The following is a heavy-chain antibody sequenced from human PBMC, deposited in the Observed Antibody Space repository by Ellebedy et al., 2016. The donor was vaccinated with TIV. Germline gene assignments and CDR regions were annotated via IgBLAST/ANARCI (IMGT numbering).Heavy chain of an antibody. CDR2: IDPSDSYT. D-gene: IGHD2-15*01. V-gene: IGHV5-10-1*01. CDR1: GYSFTSYW. Sequence: KVSCXGSGYSFTSYWISWVRQMPGKGLEWMGRIDPSDSYTNYSPSFQGHVTVSADKSISTAYLQWSSLKASDTAMYYCARFRLGYCSGGSCYKDYWGQGTLVTVSS. CDR3: ARFRLGYCSGGSCYKDY. J-gene: IGHJ4*02.